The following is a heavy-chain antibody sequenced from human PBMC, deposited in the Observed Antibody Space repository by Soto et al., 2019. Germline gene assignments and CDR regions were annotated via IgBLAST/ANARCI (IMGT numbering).Heavy chain of an antibody. CDR2: IWYDGINK. V-gene: IGHV3-33*01. CDR3: ARDVPMSTTIVLDTFDM. CDR1: GFTLSSYG. Sequence: QVQLVESGGGVVQPGRSLRLSCVASGFTLSSYGMHWVRQAPGKGLEWVAGIWYDGINKHYADSVKGRFTISRDNSGNTVYLQMSSLRAEDTAVYYCARDVPMSTTIVLDTFDMWGQGTVVSVSS. D-gene: IGHD1-1*01. J-gene: IGHJ3*02.